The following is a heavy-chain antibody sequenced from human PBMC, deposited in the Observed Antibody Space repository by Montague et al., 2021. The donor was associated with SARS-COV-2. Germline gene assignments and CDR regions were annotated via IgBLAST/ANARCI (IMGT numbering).Heavy chain of an antibody. D-gene: IGHD6-13*01. CDR2: VSASGSI. V-gene: IGHV4-4*07. Sequence: SETLSLTCSVSGDSISYYFWSWIRQPAGKGLEWIGRVSASGSINYNPSLNSRVTISVDTSKKQFSLKLSPVTAADTAVYYCAIDVVAASGPFDYWGQGTLVTVSS. CDR3: AIDVVAASGPFDY. J-gene: IGHJ4*02. CDR1: GDSISYYF.